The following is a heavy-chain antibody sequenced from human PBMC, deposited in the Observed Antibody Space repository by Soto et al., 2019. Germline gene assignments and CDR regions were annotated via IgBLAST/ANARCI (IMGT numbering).Heavy chain of an antibody. J-gene: IGHJ5*02. Sequence: LSLTCSVSGGSITSGNSYSWSWIRQPPGKGLEWIGSISHTGSTSYNPSLKSRVSMSVDKSKNQFSLKLSSVTAADMAVYYCARAVTPYFGTWFDPWGQGTLVTVSS. D-gene: IGHD3-10*01. CDR1: GGSITSGNSYS. V-gene: IGHV4-30-2*01. CDR3: ARAVTPYFGTWFDP. CDR2: ISHTGST.